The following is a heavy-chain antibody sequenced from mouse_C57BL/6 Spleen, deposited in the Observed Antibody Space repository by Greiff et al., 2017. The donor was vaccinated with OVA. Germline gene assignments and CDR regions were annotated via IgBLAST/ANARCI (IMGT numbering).Heavy chain of an antibody. CDR3: SRGEVDGDYDY. V-gene: IGHV1-81*01. J-gene: IGHJ2*01. CDR1: GYTFTSYG. Sequence: VQLQQSGAELARPGASVKLSCKASGYTFTSYGISWVKQRTGQGLEWIGEIYPRSGNTYYNEKFKGKATLTADKSSSTAYMELSSLTSEDSAVCFCSRGEVDGDYDYWGQGTTLTVSS. CDR2: IYPRSGNT. D-gene: IGHD2-13*01.